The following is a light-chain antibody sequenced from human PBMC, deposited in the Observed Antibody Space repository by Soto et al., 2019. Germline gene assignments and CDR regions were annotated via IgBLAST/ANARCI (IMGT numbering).Light chain of an antibody. Sequence: ITQSPSSLSATVGDRVTITCRASQGISNDLAWYQHKPGQSPRLLIYGGSARATGIPARVSGGGSGAEYTLTISSLQSADFAGYYCQQYDKWPRTFGQGTKVDI. CDR1: QGISND. CDR2: GGS. V-gene: IGKV3-15*01. J-gene: IGKJ1*01. CDR3: QQYDKWPRT.